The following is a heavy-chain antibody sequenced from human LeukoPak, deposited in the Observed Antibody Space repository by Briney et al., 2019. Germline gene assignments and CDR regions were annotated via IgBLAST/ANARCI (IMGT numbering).Heavy chain of an antibody. CDR2: IYSGGST. Sequence: TGGSLRLSCAASGFTVSSNYMSWVRQAPGKGLEWVSVIYSGGSTYYADSVKGRFTISRDNSKNTLYLQMNSLRAEDTAVYYCAREATRYYDSSGDVDYWGQGTLVTVSS. D-gene: IGHD3-22*01. CDR3: AREATRYYDSSGDVDY. CDR1: GFTVSSNY. V-gene: IGHV3-53*01. J-gene: IGHJ4*02.